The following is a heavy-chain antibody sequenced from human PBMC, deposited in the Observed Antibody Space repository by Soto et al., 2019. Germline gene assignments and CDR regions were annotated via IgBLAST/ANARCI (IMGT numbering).Heavy chain of an antibody. CDR3: AKDPRGITTFYYGMDV. V-gene: IGHV3-23*01. D-gene: IGHD3-16*01. Sequence: GGSLRLSCAASGFTFSSYAMSWVRQAPGKGLEWVSAISGSGGSTYYTDSVKGRFTISRDNSKNTLYLQMNSLRAEDTAVYYCAKDPRGITTFYYGMDVWGQGTTVTVSS. J-gene: IGHJ6*02. CDR2: ISGSGGST. CDR1: GFTFSSYA.